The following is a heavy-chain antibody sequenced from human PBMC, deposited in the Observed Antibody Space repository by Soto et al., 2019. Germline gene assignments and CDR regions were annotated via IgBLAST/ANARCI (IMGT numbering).Heavy chain of an antibody. V-gene: IGHV3-23*01. CDR3: AKATRGGAATLIRDY. J-gene: IGHJ4*02. CDR2: ISGSGGST. D-gene: IGHD6-13*01. Sequence: EVQLLESGGGLVQPGGSLRLSCAAAGFTFSIYAMSWVRQAPGKGLEWVSAISGSGGSTHYADSVKGRFTISRDNSKNTLYLQMNSLRADDTAVYYCAKATRGGAATLIRDYWGQGTLVTVSS. CDR1: GFTFSIYA.